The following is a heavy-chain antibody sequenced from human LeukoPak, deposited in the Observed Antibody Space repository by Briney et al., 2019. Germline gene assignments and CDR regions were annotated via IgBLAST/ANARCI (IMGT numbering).Heavy chain of an antibody. V-gene: IGHV1-18*01. CDR2: ISGYNGNT. CDR3: ARDGYGSGSYYSRNFDY. CDR1: GYIFRNYG. Sequence: ASVKVSCKASGYIFRNYGINWVRQAPGQGLEWMGWISGYNGNTNYAQKLQGRVTLTTDTSTSTAYMDLRSLRSDDTAVYYCARDGYGSGSYYSRNFDYWGQGTLVTVSS. J-gene: IGHJ4*02. D-gene: IGHD3-10*01.